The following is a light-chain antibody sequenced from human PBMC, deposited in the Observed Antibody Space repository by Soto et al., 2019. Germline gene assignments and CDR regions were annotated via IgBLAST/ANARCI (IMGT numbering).Light chain of an antibody. CDR2: AAS. Sequence: DIQLTQSPSFLSASVGDRVTITCRANRGINHYVAWYQQKPGKAPKCLIYAASTLQSGVPSRFSGSGNWAEFTLTISCLQPEDFATYYCRHVYSYPLTFGGGTRVEI. CDR3: RHVYSYPLT. CDR1: RGINHY. V-gene: IGKV1-9*01. J-gene: IGKJ4*01.